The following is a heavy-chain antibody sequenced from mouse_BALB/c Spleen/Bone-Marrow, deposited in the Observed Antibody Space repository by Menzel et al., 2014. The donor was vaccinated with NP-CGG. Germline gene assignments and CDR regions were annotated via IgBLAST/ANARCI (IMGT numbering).Heavy chain of an antibody. CDR1: GFNIKDTY. J-gene: IGHJ4*01. V-gene: IGHV14-3*02. CDR3: ARCSVLRQAMDY. Sequence: EVQLQQSGAELVKPGASVKLSCTASGFNIKDTYMHWVKQRPEQGLEWIGRIYPANVNTKYDPKFQGKATITADTSSDTAYLQLSSLTSEDTAVYYCARCSVLRQAMDYWGQGTSVTVSS. CDR2: IYPANVNT. D-gene: IGHD1-2*01.